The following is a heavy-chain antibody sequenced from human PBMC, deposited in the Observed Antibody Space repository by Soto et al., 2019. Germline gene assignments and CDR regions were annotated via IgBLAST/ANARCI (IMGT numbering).Heavy chain of an antibody. CDR3: ARAYSDYASDY. D-gene: IGHD3-16*01. J-gene: IGHJ4*02. Sequence: QVQLRESGPGLVKSSETLSLTCTVSGGSISGYYWGWIRQPPGKGLEWIGYIYYNGSTNSNPSLKSRVAIPVDTSRSQFSLKLNSVTAADTAVYYCARAYSDYASDYWGQGTLVTVSS. CDR1: GGSISGYY. V-gene: IGHV4-59*13. CDR2: IYYNGST.